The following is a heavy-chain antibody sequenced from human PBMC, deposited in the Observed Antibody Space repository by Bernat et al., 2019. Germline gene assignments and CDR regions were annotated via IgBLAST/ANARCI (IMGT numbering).Heavy chain of an antibody. CDR3: ARDPYGSESYYYYYYYGMDV. J-gene: IGHJ6*02. D-gene: IGHD3-10*01. Sequence: QVQLVESGGGVVQPGRSLRLSCAASGFTFSSYAMHWVRQAPGKGLEWVAVISYDGSNKYYADSVKGRFTISRDNSKNTLYLQMNSLRAEDTAVYYCARDPYGSESYYYYYYYGMDVWGQGTTVTVSS. CDR1: GFTFSSYA. CDR2: ISYDGSNK. V-gene: IGHV3-30-3*01.